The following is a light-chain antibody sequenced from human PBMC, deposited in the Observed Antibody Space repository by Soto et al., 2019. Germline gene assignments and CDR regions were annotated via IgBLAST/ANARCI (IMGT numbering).Light chain of an antibody. CDR2: AAS. Sequence: AIRMTPSPSSFSASTGDRVTITCRASQGISSYLAWYQQKPGKAPKLLIYAASSLQSGVPSRFSGSGSGTDFTLTISSLQPEDFATYYCQQSYSPPPVTFGQGTRLEIK. CDR3: QQSYSPPPVT. V-gene: IGKV1-8*01. J-gene: IGKJ5*01. CDR1: QGISSY.